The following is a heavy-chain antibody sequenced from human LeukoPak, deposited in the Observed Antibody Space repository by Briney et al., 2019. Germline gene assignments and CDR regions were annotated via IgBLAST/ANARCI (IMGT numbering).Heavy chain of an antibody. CDR3: ARGTANDY. CDR1: GFTFTDYW. J-gene: IGHJ4*01. CDR2: VESVGTRT. D-gene: IGHD1-1*01. V-gene: IGHV3-74*01. Sequence: GGSLRLSCAASGFTFTDYWMHWVRQAPGKGLEWVSRVESVGTRTIYADSARGRFTISRDNAKNSLYLQINSLRAEDTAVYYCARGTANDYWGQEPWSPSPQ.